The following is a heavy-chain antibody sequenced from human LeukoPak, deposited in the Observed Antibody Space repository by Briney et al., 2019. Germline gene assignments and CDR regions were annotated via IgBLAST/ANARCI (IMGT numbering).Heavy chain of an antibody. CDR2: IRYDGSNK. CDR3: ANGPDTAMVTEFDY. CDR1: GFTFSSYG. V-gene: IGHV3-30*02. J-gene: IGHJ4*02. Sequence: HAGGSLRLSCAASGFTFSSYGMHWVRQAPGKGLEWVAFIRYDGSNKYYADSVKGRFTISRDNSKNTLYLQMNSLRAEDTAVYYCANGPDTAMVTEFDYWGQGTLVTVSS. D-gene: IGHD5-18*01.